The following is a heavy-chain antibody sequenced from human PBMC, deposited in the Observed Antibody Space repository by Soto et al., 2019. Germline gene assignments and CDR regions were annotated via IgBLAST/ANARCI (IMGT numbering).Heavy chain of an antibody. D-gene: IGHD3-10*01. CDR3: ARDSAAGVNGTDY. V-gene: IGHV4-31*03. CDR2: IYYSGST. J-gene: IGHJ4*02. Sequence: SETLSLTCTVSGGSISSGGYYWSWIRQHPGKGLEWIGYIYYSGSTYYNPSLKSRVTISVDTSKNQFSLKLSSVTAADTAVYYSARDSAAGVNGTDYWGQGTLVT. CDR1: GGSISSGGYY.